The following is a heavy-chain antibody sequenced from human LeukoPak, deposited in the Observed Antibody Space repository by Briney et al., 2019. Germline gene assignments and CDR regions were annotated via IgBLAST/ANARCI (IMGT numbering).Heavy chain of an antibody. Sequence: SETLSLTCTVSGGSIGSGDYYWRWIRQPPGKGLEWIGYIYYSGSTYYNPSLKSRVTISVDTSKNQFSLKLSSVTAADTAVYYCSGGYRSTNFDYWGQGTLVTVSS. D-gene: IGHD3-22*01. CDR2: IYYSGST. CDR3: SGGYRSTNFDY. CDR1: GGSIGSGDYY. J-gene: IGHJ4*02. V-gene: IGHV4-30-4*01.